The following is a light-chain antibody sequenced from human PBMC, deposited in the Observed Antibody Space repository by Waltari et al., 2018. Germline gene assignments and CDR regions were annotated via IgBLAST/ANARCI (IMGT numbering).Light chain of an antibody. Sequence: SSELTQDPVVSVALGQTVRITCQGDSLRRYHASWYQPKPGQAPVLVIYGQNNRPSGIADRFSGSTSGNTASLTITGAQAEDEADYYCDSRDSSGNHEVFGGGTKLTVL. CDR3: DSRDSSGNHEV. CDR2: GQN. V-gene: IGLV3-19*01. J-gene: IGLJ2*01. CDR1: SLRRYH.